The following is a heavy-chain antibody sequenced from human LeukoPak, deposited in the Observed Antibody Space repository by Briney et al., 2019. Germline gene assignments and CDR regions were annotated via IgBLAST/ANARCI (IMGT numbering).Heavy chain of an antibody. J-gene: IGHJ4*02. D-gene: IGHD6-13*01. CDR3: AKFPSSWYEGYYFDY. CDR1: GFTFSSYA. Sequence: GGSLRLSCAASGFTFSSYAMSWVRQAPGKGLEWVSAISGSGGSTYYADSVKGRFTISRDNSKNTLYLQMNSLRAEDTAVYYCAKFPSSWYEGYYFDYWGQGTLVTISS. V-gene: IGHV3-23*01. CDR2: ISGSGGST.